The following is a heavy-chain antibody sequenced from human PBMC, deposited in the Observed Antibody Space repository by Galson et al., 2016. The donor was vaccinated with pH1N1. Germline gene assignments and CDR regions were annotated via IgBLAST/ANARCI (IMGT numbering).Heavy chain of an antibody. V-gene: IGHV6-1*01. CDR1: GDSVSSNSAA. D-gene: IGHD3-22*01. CDR3: ARGGFYYGSSGPSYGMDV. CDR2: TYYRSKWYN. Sequence: AISGDSVSSNSAAWNWIRQSPSRGLEWLGRTYYRSKWYNDYAVSVKSRITINPDTSKNQFSLQLNSVTPEDTAVYYCARGGFYYGSSGPSYGMDVWGQGTTVTVSS. J-gene: IGHJ6*02.